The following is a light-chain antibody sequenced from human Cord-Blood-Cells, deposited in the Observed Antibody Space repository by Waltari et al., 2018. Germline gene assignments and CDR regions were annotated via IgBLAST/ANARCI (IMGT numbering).Light chain of an antibody. J-gene: IGLJ3*02. CDR2: EVR. CDR1: SSDVGSYNL. CDR3: CSYAGTNWV. Sequence: QSALTQPASVSGSPGQSITISCTGTSSDVGSYNLVSWYQQHPGKAPKLMIYEVRKRPSGVSNRFSGSKSGNTASLTISGLQAEDEADYYCCSYAGTNWVFGGGTKLTVL. V-gene: IGLV2-23*02.